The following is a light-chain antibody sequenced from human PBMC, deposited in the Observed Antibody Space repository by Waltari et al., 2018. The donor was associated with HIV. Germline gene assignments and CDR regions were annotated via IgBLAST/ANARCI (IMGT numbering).Light chain of an antibody. CDR1: SSDNGYFDY. V-gene: IGLV2-11*01. J-gene: IGLJ1*01. CDR3: CSYAGAYTYV. CDR2: EVD. Sequence: QSALTQPRSVSGSPGQSVTISCTGTSSDNGYFDYVSWYQQYPGKAPKVIIYEVDQRPSGVPDRFTGSKSGITASLTISGLQGEDEADYYCCSYAGAYTYVFGTGTKVNVL.